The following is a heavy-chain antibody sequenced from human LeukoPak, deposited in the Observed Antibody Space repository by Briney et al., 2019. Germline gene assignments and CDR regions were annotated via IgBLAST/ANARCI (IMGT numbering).Heavy chain of an antibody. CDR2: INTNTGNP. D-gene: IGHD6-13*01. Sequence: ASVKVSCKASGYTFTSYAMNWVRQAPGQGLEWMGWINTNTGNPTYAQGFTGRFVFSLDTSVSTAYLQISSLKAEDTAVYYCARDLDTSSSSWYALDYWGQGTLVTVSS. V-gene: IGHV7-4-1*02. J-gene: IGHJ4*02. CDR1: GYTFTSYA. CDR3: ARDLDTSSSSWYALDY.